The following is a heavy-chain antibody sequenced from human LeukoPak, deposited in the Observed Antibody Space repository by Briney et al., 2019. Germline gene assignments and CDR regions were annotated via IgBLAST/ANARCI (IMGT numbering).Heavy chain of an antibody. CDR1: GGSISSSSYY. D-gene: IGHD3-9*01. V-gene: IGHV4-39*07. J-gene: IGHJ4*02. Sequence: KSSETLSLTCTVSGGSISSSSYYWGWIRQPPGKGLEWIGSIYYSGSTNYNPSLKSRVTISVDTSKNQFSLKLSSVTAADTAVYYCARGPYYDILTGYPYYFDYWGQGTLVTVSS. CDR2: IYYSGST. CDR3: ARGPYYDILTGYPYYFDY.